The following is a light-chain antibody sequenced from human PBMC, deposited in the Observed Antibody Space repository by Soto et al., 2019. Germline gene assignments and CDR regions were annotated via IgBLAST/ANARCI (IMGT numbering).Light chain of an antibody. CDR1: QSISSW. J-gene: IGKJ1*01. Sequence: DIQMTQSPSTLSASVGDRVTITCRASQSISSWLAWYQQKPGKATKLLIYKASSLESGVPSRFSGSGSGTESTLTISSLQPDDFATYYYQQYNSYWTFGQGTKVEIK. V-gene: IGKV1-5*03. CDR2: KAS. CDR3: QQYNSYWT.